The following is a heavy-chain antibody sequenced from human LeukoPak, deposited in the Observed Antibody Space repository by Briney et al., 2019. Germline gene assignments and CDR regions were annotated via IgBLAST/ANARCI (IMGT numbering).Heavy chain of an antibody. CDR2: IIPILGIA. Sequence: SVKVSCKASGGTFSSYTISWVRQAPGQGLEWMGRIIPILGIAKYAQKLQGRVTITADKSTSTAYMELSSLRSEDTAVYYCARDYYDSSGYYVGDAFDIWGQGTMVTVSS. J-gene: IGHJ3*02. CDR3: ARDYYDSSGYYVGDAFDI. D-gene: IGHD3-22*01. V-gene: IGHV1-69*04. CDR1: GGTFSSYT.